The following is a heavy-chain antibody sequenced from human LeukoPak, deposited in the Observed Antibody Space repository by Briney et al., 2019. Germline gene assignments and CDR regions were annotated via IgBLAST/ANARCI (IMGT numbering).Heavy chain of an antibody. CDR1: GITLSNYG. CDR3: AKRGVVIRVILVGFHKEAYYFDS. D-gene: IGHD3-22*01. CDR2: ISDSGGRT. J-gene: IGHJ4*02. Sequence: GGSLRLSCAVSGITLSNYGMSWVRQAPGKGLEWVAGISDSGGRTSYADSVKGRFTISRDNPKNTLYLQMNSLRAEDTAVYFCAKRGVVIRVILVGFHKEAYYFDSWGQGALVTVSS. V-gene: IGHV3-23*01.